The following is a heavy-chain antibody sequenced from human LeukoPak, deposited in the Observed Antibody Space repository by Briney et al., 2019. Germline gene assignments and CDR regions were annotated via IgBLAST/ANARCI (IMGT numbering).Heavy chain of an antibody. V-gene: IGHV3-23*01. CDR3: ARGQRYCSGDSCQGNWFDP. D-gene: IGHD2-15*01. J-gene: IGHJ5*02. Sequence: PGGPLRLSCAASGFTFGTYAMNWVRQGPGKGLELVSAISGAGDSTYHEDSVEGRFTISRDNSENTLYLQMESLRADDTAVYFCARGQRYCSGDSCQGNWFDPWGQGTLVTVSS. CDR2: ISGAGDST. CDR1: GFTFGTYA.